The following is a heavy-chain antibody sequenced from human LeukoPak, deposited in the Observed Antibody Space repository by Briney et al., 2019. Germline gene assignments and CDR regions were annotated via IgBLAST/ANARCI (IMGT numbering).Heavy chain of an antibody. V-gene: IGHV3-23*01. CDR1: GFTFSSYA. D-gene: IGHD3-3*01. J-gene: IGHJ4*02. Sequence: GGSLRLSCAAPGFTFSSYAMSWVRQAPGKGLEWVSAISGSGGSTYYADSVKGRFAISRDNSKNTLYLQMNSLRAEDTAVYYCAKDTFLEWLFRPILFDYWGQGTLVTVSS. CDR3: AKDTFLEWLFRPILFDY. CDR2: ISGSGGST.